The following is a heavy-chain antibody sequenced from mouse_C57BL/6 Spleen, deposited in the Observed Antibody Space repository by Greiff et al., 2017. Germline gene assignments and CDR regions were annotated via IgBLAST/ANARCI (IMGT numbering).Heavy chain of an antibody. CDR1: GYTFTSYW. CDR2: IDPSDSYP. V-gene: IGHV1-69*01. J-gene: IGHJ3*01. Sequence: VKLQESGAELVMPGASVKLSCKASGYTFTSYWMHWVKQRPGQGLEWIGEIDPSDSYPNYNQKFKGKSTLPVDKSSSTAYMQLSSLTSEDSAVYYCARSERGLFAYWGQGTLVTVSA. CDR3: ARSERGLFAY.